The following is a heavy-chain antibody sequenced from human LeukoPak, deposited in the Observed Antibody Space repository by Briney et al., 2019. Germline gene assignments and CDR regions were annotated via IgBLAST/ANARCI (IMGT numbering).Heavy chain of an antibody. Sequence: PSETLSLTCTVSGGSISSYFWSWIRQPPGKGLECIGHISYIGNNNYNTSLKSRLTMSIDTSKKQFSLKLSAVTAADTAVYYCARCDPYYFDSWGQGTLVTVSS. CDR2: ISYIGNN. CDR3: ARCDPYYFDS. D-gene: IGHD2-21*02. V-gene: IGHV4-59*08. CDR1: GGSISSYF. J-gene: IGHJ4*02.